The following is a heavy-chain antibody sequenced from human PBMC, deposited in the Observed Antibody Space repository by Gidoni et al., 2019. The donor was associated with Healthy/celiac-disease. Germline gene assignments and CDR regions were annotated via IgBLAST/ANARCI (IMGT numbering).Heavy chain of an antibody. J-gene: IGHJ5*02. D-gene: IGHD3-3*01. CDR2: INAGNGNT. CDR3: ARGFYDFWSGSPEGWFDP. CDR1: GYTFTSYA. V-gene: IGHV1-3*05. Sequence: QVQLVQSGAEEKKPGASVKVACQASGYTFTSYALHWVRQAPGQRLEWMGWINAGNGNTKYSQKFQGRVTITRDTSASTAYMELSSLRSEDTAVYYCARGFYDFWSGSPEGWFDPWGQGTLVTVSS.